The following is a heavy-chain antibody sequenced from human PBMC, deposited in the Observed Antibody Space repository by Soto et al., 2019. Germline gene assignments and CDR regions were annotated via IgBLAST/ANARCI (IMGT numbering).Heavy chain of an antibody. CDR1: GYTFTSYG. CDR3: ARDRSSVAGNFNGDY. J-gene: IGHJ4*02. V-gene: IGHV1-18*01. D-gene: IGHD6-19*01. Sequence: QVQLVQSGAEVKKPGASVKVSCKASGYTFTSYGISWVRQAPGQGLEWMGWISAYNGNTNYAQKRQGRVTMTTDTPTSKAYMELRSLRSDDTAVYDCARDRSSVAGNFNGDYWGKGTLVTVSS. CDR2: ISAYNGNT.